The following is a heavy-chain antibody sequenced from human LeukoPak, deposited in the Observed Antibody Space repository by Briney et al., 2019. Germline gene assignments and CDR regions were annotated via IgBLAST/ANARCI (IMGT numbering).Heavy chain of an antibody. V-gene: IGHV3-21*01. CDR2: ISGSGSYI. D-gene: IGHD3-16*02. CDR1: GFTFSSYS. J-gene: IGHJ5*02. CDR3: ARAATYDSIWGSYRYGDWFDP. Sequence: GGSLRLSCAASGFTFSSYSMNWVRQAPGKGLEWVSSISGSGSYIYYADSVKGRFTISRDNAKNSLYLQVNSLRAEDTAVYYCARAATYDSIWGSYRYGDWFDPWGQGTLVTVSS.